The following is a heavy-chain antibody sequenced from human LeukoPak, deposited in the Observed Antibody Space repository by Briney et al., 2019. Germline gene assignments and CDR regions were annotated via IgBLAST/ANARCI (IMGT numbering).Heavy chain of an antibody. CDR1: GYTFTSYA. D-gene: IGHD5-24*01. CDR3: ARVEMATITLDY. CDR2: IIPIFGTA. Sequence: SVKVSCKASGYTFTSYAMNWVRQAPGQGLEWMGGIIPIFGTANYAQKFQGRVTITADESTSTAYMELSSLRSEDTAVYYCARVEMATITLDYWGQGTLVTVSS. J-gene: IGHJ4*02. V-gene: IGHV1-69*13.